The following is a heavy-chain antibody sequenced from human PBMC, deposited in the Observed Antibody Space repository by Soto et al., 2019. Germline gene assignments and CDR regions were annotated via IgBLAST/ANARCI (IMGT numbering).Heavy chain of an antibody. J-gene: IGHJ4*02. D-gene: IGHD2-2*01. V-gene: IGHV4-30-4*01. CDR1: GGSISSGYYY. CDR3: VREWEEYQALDC. Sequence: SETLSLTCTVSGGSISSGYYYWSWIRQPPGKGLEWIGYIYYSGTTYYNPSLKSRVTISGDRSKNQFSLKLSSVTAADTAVYYCVREWEEYQALDCWGQGTLVTVSS. CDR2: IYYSGTT.